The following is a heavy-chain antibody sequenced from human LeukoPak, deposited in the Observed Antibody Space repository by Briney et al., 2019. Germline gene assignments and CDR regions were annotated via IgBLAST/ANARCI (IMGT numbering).Heavy chain of an antibody. Sequence: SETLSLTCSVYGGAISSGSHYWSWIRQRPGKGLEWIGHIHSSMRTYYNPSLKSRLTISIDTSTNHFSLELSSVTAADTAVYYCARTDPSSSYIEKWGQGTLVTVSS. V-gene: IGHV4-31*03. J-gene: IGHJ4*02. CDR2: IHSSMRT. D-gene: IGHD3-3*01. CDR3: ARTDPSSSYIEK. CDR1: GGAISSGSHY.